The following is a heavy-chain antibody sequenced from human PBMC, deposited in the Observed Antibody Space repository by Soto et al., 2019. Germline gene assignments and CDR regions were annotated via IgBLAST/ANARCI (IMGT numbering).Heavy chain of an antibody. J-gene: IGHJ4*02. CDR1: GDSVSGNSAA. D-gene: IGHD3-22*01. V-gene: IGHV6-1*01. CDR3: ARTTYYYDSSGYYSHFDY. Sequence: PSQTLSLTCAISGDSVSGNSAAWNCIIHSPSRCLEWLGRTYYRPKWYNDYAVSVKSRITINPDTSKNQFSLQLNSVTPEDTAVYYCARTTYYYDSSGYYSHFDYWGQGTLVTVSS. CDR2: TYYRPKWYN.